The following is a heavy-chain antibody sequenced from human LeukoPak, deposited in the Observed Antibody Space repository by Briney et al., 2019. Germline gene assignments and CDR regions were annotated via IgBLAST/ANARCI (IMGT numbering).Heavy chain of an antibody. CDR3: AILVDTAMAYDY. V-gene: IGHV1-2*02. Sequence: ASVKVSCKASGYTFTGYYIHWVRQAPGQGLQWMGWINPNSGGTNYAQKFQGRVTMTRDTMELSRLRSDDTAVYFCAILVDTAMAYDYWGQGTLVTVSS. CDR1: GYTFTGYY. D-gene: IGHD5-18*01. CDR2: INPNSGGT. J-gene: IGHJ4*02.